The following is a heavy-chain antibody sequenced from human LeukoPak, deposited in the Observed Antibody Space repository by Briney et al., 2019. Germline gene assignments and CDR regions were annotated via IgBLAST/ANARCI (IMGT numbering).Heavy chain of an antibody. CDR1: GFTFSNAW. CDR2: IKSKTDGGTT. D-gene: IGHD4-11*01. V-gene: IGHV3-15*01. J-gene: IGHJ4*02. Sequence: GGSLRLSCAASGFTFSNAWMSWVRQAPGKGLEWVGRIKSKTDGGTTDYAAPVKGRFTISRDDSKNTLYLQMNSLKTEDTAVYHCTTPNPRDYSNSFDYWGQGTLVTVSS. CDR3: TTPNPRDYSNSFDY.